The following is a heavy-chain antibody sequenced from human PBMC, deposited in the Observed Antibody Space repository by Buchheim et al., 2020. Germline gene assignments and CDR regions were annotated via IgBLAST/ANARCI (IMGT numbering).Heavy chain of an antibody. D-gene: IGHD3-22*01. CDR3: ARHEYYDRSGYDYGIDV. CDR2: THYSGST. CDR1: GGYISSYY. J-gene: IGHJ6*02. Sequence: QVQLQESGPGPVKPSETLSLTCTVSGGYISSYYWSWIRQPPGKGLEYIGYTHYSGSTNANFSLKSRVTISLARSTNQFSLRLNSVTAADTAVYYCARHEYYDRSGYDYGIDVWGQGTT. V-gene: IGHV4-59*08.